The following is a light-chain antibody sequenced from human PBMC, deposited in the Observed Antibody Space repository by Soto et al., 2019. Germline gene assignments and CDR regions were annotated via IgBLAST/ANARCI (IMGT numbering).Light chain of an antibody. CDR1: SSCLCVFYF. Sequence: QSVLTQPASVSGSPGQSINISCTGTSSCLCVFYFVSLYPHHPGKAPTLIIFYVNNPPSGVSYRFSGSKSGNTASLTISGLQPDDEAYYYCSSYTTSNTRQIVFGTGT. V-gene: IGLV2-14*03. CDR3: SSYTTSNTRQIV. CDR2: YVN. J-gene: IGLJ1*01.